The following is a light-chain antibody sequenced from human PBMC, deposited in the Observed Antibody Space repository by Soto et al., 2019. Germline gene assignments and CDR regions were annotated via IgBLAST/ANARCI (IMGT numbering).Light chain of an antibody. V-gene: IGLV2-14*01. CDR3: TSYTGSSTPYV. Sequence: QSVLTQAASVSGSPGQSITISCTGTSSDVGTYNYVSWYQQHPDKAPKLIIYEVNNRPSGVSNRFSGSKSGNTASLTISGLQAEDEADHYCTSYTGSSTPYVFGTGTKVTV. J-gene: IGLJ1*01. CDR2: EVN. CDR1: SSDVGTYNY.